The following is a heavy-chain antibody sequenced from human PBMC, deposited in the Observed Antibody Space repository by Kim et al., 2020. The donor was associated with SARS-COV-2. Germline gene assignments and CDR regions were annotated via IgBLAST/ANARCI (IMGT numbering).Heavy chain of an antibody. CDR1: GASISDYY. J-gene: IGHJ6*02. V-gene: IGHV4-4*07. CDR3: ARGTSYFASGALRGVDV. CDR2: VYVSGSS. Sequence: SETLSLVCSVSGASISDYYWTWIRQPAGKGLEWIGRVYVSGSSDCNPSLNSRVTLSIDTSKKQFSLRLTSVTAADTAVYFCARGTSYFASGALRGVDVWGRGTTVTVSS. D-gene: IGHD3-10*01.